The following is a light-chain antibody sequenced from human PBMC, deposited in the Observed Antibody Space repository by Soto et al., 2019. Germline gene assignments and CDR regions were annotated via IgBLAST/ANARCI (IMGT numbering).Light chain of an antibody. CDR2: EVS. V-gene: IGLV2-11*01. CDR1: SSDVGGYEY. J-gene: IGLJ3*02. Sequence: QSVLTQPASVSGSPGQSITISCTGTSSDVGGYEYVSWYQQHPGKVPKLMVYEVSRRPSGVPDRFSGSKSGNTAALTISGLQGEDEADYYCCSYAGGLYTWVFGGGTKVTVL. CDR3: CSYAGGLYTWV.